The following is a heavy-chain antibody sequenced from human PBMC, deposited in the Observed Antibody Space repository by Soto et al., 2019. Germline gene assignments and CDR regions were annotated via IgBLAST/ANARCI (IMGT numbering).Heavy chain of an antibody. Sequence: QVQLQESGPGLVKPSQTLSLTCNVSGDSISSGGYYWSWIRQHPGKGLEWIGYIFYTGSTYYNPSLKGRVTISVDTSKNRFSLKLSSVTAADTAVYYCARALPYSGTYCGWFDPWGQGTLVTVSS. CDR1: GDSISSGGYY. D-gene: IGHD1-26*01. J-gene: IGHJ5*02. V-gene: IGHV4-31*03. CDR3: ARALPYSGTYCGWFDP. CDR2: IFYTGST.